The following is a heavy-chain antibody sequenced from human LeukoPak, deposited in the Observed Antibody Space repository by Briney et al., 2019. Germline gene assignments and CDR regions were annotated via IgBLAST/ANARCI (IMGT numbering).Heavy chain of an antibody. CDR2: SFSSGGGT. D-gene: IGHD1-26*01. J-gene: IGHJ4*02. Sequence: ASVKVSCKASGYAFISYHMHWVRQAPGQGLEWMGISFSSGGGTRYAQRFQGRVTTTRDTSTSTVYMELNSLRSEDTAVYYCARELGRTYYFDYWGQGTPVTVSS. CDR1: GYAFISYH. V-gene: IGHV1-46*01. CDR3: ARELGRTYYFDY.